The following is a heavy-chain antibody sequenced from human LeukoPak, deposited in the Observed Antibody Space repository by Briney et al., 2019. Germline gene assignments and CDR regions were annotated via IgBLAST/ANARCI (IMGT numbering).Heavy chain of an antibody. Sequence: SETLSLTCTVSGGSISSYYWSWIRQPPGKGLEWIGYIYYSGSTNYNPSLKSRVTLSVDTSKNQFSLKLSSVTAADTAVYYCARAGKVGAFYNWFDPWGQGTLVTVSS. CDR2: IYYSGST. D-gene: IGHD1-26*01. CDR1: GGSISSYY. V-gene: IGHV4-59*01. CDR3: ARAGKVGAFYNWFDP. J-gene: IGHJ5*02.